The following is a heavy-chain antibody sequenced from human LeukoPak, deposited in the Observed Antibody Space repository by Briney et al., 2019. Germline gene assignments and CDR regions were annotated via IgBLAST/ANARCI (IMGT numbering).Heavy chain of an antibody. V-gene: IGHV4-59*12. J-gene: IGHJ4*02. CDR3: ARGKEEFDY. CDR1: GGSISSYY. Sequence: PSETLSLTCTVSGGSISSYYWSWIRQPPGKGLEWIGYIYHSGSTNYNPSLKSRVTISVDKSKNQFSLKLSSVTAADTAVYYCARGKEEFDYWGQGTLVTVSS. CDR2: IYHSGST.